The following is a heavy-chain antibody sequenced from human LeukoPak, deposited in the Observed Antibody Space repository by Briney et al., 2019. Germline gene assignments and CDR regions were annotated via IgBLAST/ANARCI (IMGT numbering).Heavy chain of an antibody. J-gene: IGHJ6*03. CDR1: GFTFRSYA. D-gene: IGHD3-10*01. CDR2: ISYDGSNK. Sequence: PGGSLRLSCAASGFTFRSYAMHWVRQAPGKGLEWVAVISYDGSNKYFGDSVKGRFTISRDNSKNTLYLQMDSLRAEDTAIYYCAKAVTSDYHSLYYNYYVDVWGKGTTVTVSS. V-gene: IGHV3-30*18. CDR3: AKAVTSDYHSLYYNYYVDV.